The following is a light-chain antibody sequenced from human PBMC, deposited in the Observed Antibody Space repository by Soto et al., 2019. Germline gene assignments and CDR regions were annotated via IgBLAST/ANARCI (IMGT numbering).Light chain of an antibody. CDR3: QQRSNWPT. J-gene: IGKJ4*01. V-gene: IGKV3-11*01. CDR1: QSVSSY. CDR2: DAS. Sequence: EIVLTQSPATLSLSPGERATLSCRASQSVSSYLAWYQQKPGQAPRLLIYDASNRATGILARFSGSGSGTDFTLTISSLEPEVFAGYYCQQRSNWPTFCGGTKVEIK.